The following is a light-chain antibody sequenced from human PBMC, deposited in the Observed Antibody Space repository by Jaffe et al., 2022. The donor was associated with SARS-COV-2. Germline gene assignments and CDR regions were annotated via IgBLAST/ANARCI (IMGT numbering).Light chain of an antibody. V-gene: IGLV2-18*02. CDR1: SSDVGSYNR. J-gene: IGLJ2*01. CDR2: EVS. CDR3: SSYSSSSTRVV. Sequence: QSALTQPPSVSGSPGQSVTISCTGTSSDVGSYNRVSWYQQPPGAAPKLIIYEVSKRPSGVPDRFSGSKSGNTASLTISGLQAEDEADYHCSSYSSSSTRVVFGGGTKLTVL.